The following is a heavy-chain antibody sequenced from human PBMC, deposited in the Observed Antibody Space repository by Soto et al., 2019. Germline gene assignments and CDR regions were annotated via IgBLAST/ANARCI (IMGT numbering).Heavy chain of an antibody. V-gene: IGHV3-23*01. CDR2: ISAST. CDR3: ARAGFWGRPETSKYNFDY. D-gene: IGHD7-27*01. CDR1: GFTVSSYA. J-gene: IGHJ4*02. Sequence: GGSLRLSCAASGFTVSSYALNWVRQAPGKGLELVSGISASTYYADSVKGRFTISGDTSKNQFSLKLSSVTAADTAVYYCARAGFWGRPETSKYNFDYWGQGTQVTVSS.